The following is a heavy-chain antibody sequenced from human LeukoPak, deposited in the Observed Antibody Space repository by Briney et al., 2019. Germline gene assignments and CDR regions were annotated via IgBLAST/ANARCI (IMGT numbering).Heavy chain of an antibody. CDR3: ARTVLLWFGEFLSAFDI. CDR2: IYYSGST. CDR1: GGSISSSSYY. Sequence: SETLSLTCTVSGGSISSSSYYWGWIRQPPGKGLEWIGSIYYSGSTYYNPSLKSRVTISVDTSKNQFSLKLSSVTAADTAVYYCARTVLLWFGEFLSAFDIWGQGTMVTVSS. V-gene: IGHV4-39*07. J-gene: IGHJ3*02. D-gene: IGHD3-10*01.